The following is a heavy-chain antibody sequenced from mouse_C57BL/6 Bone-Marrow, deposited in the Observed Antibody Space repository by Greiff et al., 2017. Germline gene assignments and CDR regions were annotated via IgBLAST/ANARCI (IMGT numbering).Heavy chain of an antibody. J-gene: IGHJ2*01. CDR1: GFSLTSYG. Sequence: VQVVESGPGLVQPSQSLSITCTVSGFSLTSYGVHWVRQSPGKGLEWLGVIWSGGSTDYNAAFISRLSIRKDNSKSQVFFKMNSLQAYDTAIYYCASLYGDFDYWGQGTTLTVSS. CDR2: IWSGGST. CDR3: ASLYGDFDY. V-gene: IGHV2-2*01. D-gene: IGHD1-1*01.